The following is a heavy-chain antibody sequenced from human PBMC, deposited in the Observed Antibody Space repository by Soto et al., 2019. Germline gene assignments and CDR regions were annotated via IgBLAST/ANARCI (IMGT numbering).Heavy chain of an antibody. V-gene: IGHV4-39*01. CDR2: IYYSGST. Sequence: SETLSLTCTVSGGSISSSSYYWGWIRQPPGKGLEWIGSIYYSGSTYYNPSLKSRVTISVDTSKNQFSLKLSSVTAADTAVYYCATSQERPLGAFDIWGQGTMVTVSS. CDR3: ATSQERPLGAFDI. D-gene: IGHD1-1*01. J-gene: IGHJ3*02. CDR1: GGSISSSSYY.